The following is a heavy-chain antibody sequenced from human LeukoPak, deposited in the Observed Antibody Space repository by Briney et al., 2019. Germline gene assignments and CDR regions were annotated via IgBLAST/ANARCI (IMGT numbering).Heavy chain of an antibody. Sequence: GGSLRLSCAASGFTFSRYWMHWVRQAPGKGLVWVSRINTDGSSTSYADSVKGRFTISRDNAKNTLSLQMNSLRAEDTAVYYCARDRAYCGGDCYSSAQDYWGQGTLVTVSS. J-gene: IGHJ4*02. V-gene: IGHV3-74*01. CDR1: GFTFSRYW. D-gene: IGHD2-21*02. CDR3: ARDRAYCGGDCYSSAQDY. CDR2: INTDGSST.